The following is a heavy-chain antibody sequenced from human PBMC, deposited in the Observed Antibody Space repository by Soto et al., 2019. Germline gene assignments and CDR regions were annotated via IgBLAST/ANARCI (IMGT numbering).Heavy chain of an antibody. J-gene: IGHJ4*02. CDR2: ISAYNGNT. D-gene: IGHD4-17*01. Sequence: ASVKVSCKASGYTFTSYGISWVRQAPGQGLEWMGWISAYNGNTNYAQKLQGRVTMTTDTSTSTAYMELRSLRSDDTAVYYCAVGDNDYGDYDFDYWGQGTLVTVSS. CDR3: AVGDNDYGDYDFDY. CDR1: GYTFTSYG. V-gene: IGHV1-18*01.